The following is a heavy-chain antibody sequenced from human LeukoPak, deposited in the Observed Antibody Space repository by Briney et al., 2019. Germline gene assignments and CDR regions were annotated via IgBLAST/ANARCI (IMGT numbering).Heavy chain of an antibody. Sequence: AGGSLRLSCAASGFTFDDYAMHWVRQAPGKGLEWVSGISWNSGSIGYADSVKDRFTISRDNAKNSLYLQMNSLRAEDTALYYCAKFASSSSWFSGYYYGMDVWGQGTTVTVSS. CDR2: ISWNSGSI. CDR3: AKFASSSSWFSGYYYGMDV. CDR1: GFTFDDYA. D-gene: IGHD6-13*01. J-gene: IGHJ6*02. V-gene: IGHV3-9*01.